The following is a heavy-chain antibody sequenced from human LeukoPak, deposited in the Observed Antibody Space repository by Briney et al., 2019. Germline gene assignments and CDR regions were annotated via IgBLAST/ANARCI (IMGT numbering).Heavy chain of an antibody. CDR1: GITFSSYG. Sequence: PGGSLRLSCAASGITFSSYGMHWARQAPGKRPEWVAYIKQDGSEKDYVDSVKGRFTISRDNAKNSLYLQMNSLRAEDTAVYYCASTIAVGYWGQGTLVTVSS. CDR3: ASTIAVGY. D-gene: IGHD1-26*01. V-gene: IGHV3-7*01. CDR2: IKQDGSEK. J-gene: IGHJ4*02.